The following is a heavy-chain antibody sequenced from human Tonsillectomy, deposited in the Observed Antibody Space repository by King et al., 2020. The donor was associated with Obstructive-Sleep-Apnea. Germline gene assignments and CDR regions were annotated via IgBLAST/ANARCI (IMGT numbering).Heavy chain of an antibody. Sequence: VQLQQWGAGLLKPSETLSLTCAVYVGSFSGYFWSWIRQPPGKGLEWVGEITRGGSTNYNPSLKSRVTISVDTSKNQFSLKLSAVTVADTTVYYCARGVRGFDYWGQGTLVTVSS. V-gene: IGHV4-34*01. D-gene: IGHD3-10*01. CDR3: ARGVRGFDY. J-gene: IGHJ4*02. CDR2: ITRGGST. CDR1: VGSFSGYF.